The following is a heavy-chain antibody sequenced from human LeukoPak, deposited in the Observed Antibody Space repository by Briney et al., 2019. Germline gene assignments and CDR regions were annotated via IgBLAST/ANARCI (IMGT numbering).Heavy chain of an antibody. CDR2: IIPILGIA. V-gene: IGHV1-69*04. D-gene: IGHD6-19*01. CDR3: ARDLEGIAVAGTAY. J-gene: IGHJ4*02. CDR1: GGTFSSYA. Sequence: GASVKVSCKASGGTFSSYAISWVRQAPGQGLEWMGRIIPILGIANYAQKFQGRVTITADKSTSTAYMELSSLRAEDTAVYYCARDLEGIAVAGTAYWGQGTLVTVSS.